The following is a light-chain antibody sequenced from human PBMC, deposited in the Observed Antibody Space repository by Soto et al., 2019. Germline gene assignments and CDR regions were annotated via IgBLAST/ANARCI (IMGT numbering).Light chain of an antibody. Sequence: QSVPTQPPSASGTPGQRVTISCSGSSSNIGSNTVNWYQQLPGAAPKLLIQSNNQRPSGVPDRFSGSQSGTSASLAISGLQSEDEADYYCAVWDDSLNGYVFGTGTKLTVL. CDR1: SSNIGSNT. J-gene: IGLJ1*01. CDR3: AVWDDSLNGYV. CDR2: SNN. V-gene: IGLV1-44*01.